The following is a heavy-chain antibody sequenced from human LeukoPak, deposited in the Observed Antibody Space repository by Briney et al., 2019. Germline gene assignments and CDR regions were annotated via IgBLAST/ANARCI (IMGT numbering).Heavy chain of an antibody. Sequence: RASVKVSCKASGYTFTGYYMHWVRQAPGQGLEWMGGFDPEDGETIYAQKFQGRVTMTEDTSTDTAYMELSSLRSEDTAVYYCATDQSSGWYLGIENDAFDIWGQGTMVTVSS. CDR2: FDPEDGET. CDR1: GYTFTGYY. D-gene: IGHD6-19*01. CDR3: ATDQSSGWYLGIENDAFDI. J-gene: IGHJ3*02. V-gene: IGHV1-24*01.